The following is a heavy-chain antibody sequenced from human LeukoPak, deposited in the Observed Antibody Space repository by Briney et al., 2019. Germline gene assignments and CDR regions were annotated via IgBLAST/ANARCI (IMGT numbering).Heavy chain of an antibody. CDR1: GFTFSSYA. V-gene: IGHV3-23*01. CDR3: AKVCDSSGYYSYRTYYYFDY. D-gene: IGHD3-22*01. J-gene: IGHJ4*02. Sequence: GASRRLSCAASGFTFSSYAMSWGRQAPGKGLEWVSAISGSGGSTYYADSVKGRFTISRDNSKNTLYLQMNSLRAEDTAVYYCAKVCDSSGYYSYRTYYYFDYWGQGTLVTVSS. CDR2: ISGSGGST.